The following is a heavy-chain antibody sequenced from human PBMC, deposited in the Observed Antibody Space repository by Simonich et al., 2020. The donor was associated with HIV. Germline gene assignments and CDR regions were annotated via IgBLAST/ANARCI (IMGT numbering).Heavy chain of an antibody. Sequence: QVQLVESGGGVVQPGRSLRLSCAASGITFSIYGMHWVRQAPGKGLERGAVIGYDGSMKYYADSVKGRFTISRDNSKSTLYLQMNSLRAEDTAVYYCARWRSSSWTGWFDPWGQGTLVTVSS. CDR2: IGYDGSMK. D-gene: IGHD6-13*01. V-gene: IGHV3-33*01. J-gene: IGHJ5*02. CDR3: ARWRSSSWTGWFDP. CDR1: GITFSIYG.